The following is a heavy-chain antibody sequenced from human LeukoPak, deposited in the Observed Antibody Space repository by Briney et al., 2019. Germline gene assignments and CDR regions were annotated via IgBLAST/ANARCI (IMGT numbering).Heavy chain of an antibody. J-gene: IGHJ4*02. V-gene: IGHV3-30*02. CDR2: IRYDGSNK. Sequence: GGSLRLSCAASGFTFSSYGMHWVRQAPGKGLEWVAFIRYDGSNKYYADSVKGRFTISRDNSKNTLYLQMNSLRAEDTAVYYCAKDSEQWLVGGSFFDYWGQGTLVTVSS. CDR1: GFTFSSYG. D-gene: IGHD6-19*01. CDR3: AKDSEQWLVGGSFFDY.